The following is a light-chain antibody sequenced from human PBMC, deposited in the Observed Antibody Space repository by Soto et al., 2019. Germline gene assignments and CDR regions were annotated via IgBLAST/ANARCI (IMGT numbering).Light chain of an antibody. CDR1: QSVSSSY. CDR3: QQYGSSTLMYT. V-gene: IGKV3-20*01. CDR2: GAS. Sequence: EIVLTQSPGTLSLSPGERATLSCRASQSVSSSYLAWYQQKPGQAHRLLIYGASSRATGIPDRFSGSWSETDFTLTISRLEPEGFAVYYCQQYGSSTLMYTFGQGTQLEIK. J-gene: IGKJ2*01.